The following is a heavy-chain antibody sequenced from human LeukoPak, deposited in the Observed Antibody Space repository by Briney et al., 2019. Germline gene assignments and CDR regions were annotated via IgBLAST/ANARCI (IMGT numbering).Heavy chain of an antibody. D-gene: IGHD2-8*01. Sequence: GGSLRLSCAASGFSFRNYAMHWVRQAPGRGLGWVAVISFDGSNDYSADSVKGRFTISRDNSKNTLFLQMNSLRAGDTAVYYCARAVGSCTNGVCYSEFDSWGQGTLVTVSS. V-gene: IGHV3-30*01. J-gene: IGHJ4*02. CDR3: ARAVGSCTNGVCYSEFDS. CDR2: ISFDGSND. CDR1: GFSFRNYA.